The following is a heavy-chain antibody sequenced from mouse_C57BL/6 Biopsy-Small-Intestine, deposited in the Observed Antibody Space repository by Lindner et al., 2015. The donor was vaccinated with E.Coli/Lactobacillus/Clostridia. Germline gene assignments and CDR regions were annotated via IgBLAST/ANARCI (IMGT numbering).Heavy chain of an antibody. J-gene: IGHJ3*01. V-gene: IGHV1-9*01. CDR2: ILPGSGST. D-gene: IGHD2-3*01. CDR1: GYTLTDYW. Sequence: VQLQESGAELMKPEASVKLSCKATGYTLTDYWIEWVKQRPGHGLEWIGEILPGSGSTNYSEKFKDKATFTAETSSSTVYMQLSSLTTEDSAIYYCARTMMAAFAFWGQGTLVTVSA. CDR3: ARTMMAAFAF.